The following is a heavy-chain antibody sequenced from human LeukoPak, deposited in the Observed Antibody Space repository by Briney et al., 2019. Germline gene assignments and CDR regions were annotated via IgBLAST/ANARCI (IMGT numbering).Heavy chain of an antibody. V-gene: IGHV3-30*02. Sequence: GVSLTLLGAASGFTFSSYGMHWVRQGPGKGLEWVAFLRYDGSNKYYADSVKGRFTISRENSKNTLYLQMNSLRAEDTAVYYCAKALGYCSGGSCPSDYWGEGTLVTVSS. CDR2: LRYDGSNK. D-gene: IGHD2-15*01. CDR3: AKALGYCSGGSCPSDY. J-gene: IGHJ4*02. CDR1: GFTFSSYG.